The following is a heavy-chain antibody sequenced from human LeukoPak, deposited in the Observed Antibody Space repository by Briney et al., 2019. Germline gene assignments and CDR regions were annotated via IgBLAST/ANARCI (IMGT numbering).Heavy chain of an antibody. Sequence: SETLSLTCTVSGGSISSSSYYWGWIRQPPGKGLEWIGSIYYSGSTYYNPSLKSRVTISVDTPKNQFSLKLSSVTAADTAVYYCATFLRGYSYGYIDYWGQGTLVTVSS. V-gene: IGHV4-39*01. J-gene: IGHJ4*02. CDR2: IYYSGST. CDR1: GGSISSSSYY. D-gene: IGHD5-18*01. CDR3: ATFLRGYSYGYIDY.